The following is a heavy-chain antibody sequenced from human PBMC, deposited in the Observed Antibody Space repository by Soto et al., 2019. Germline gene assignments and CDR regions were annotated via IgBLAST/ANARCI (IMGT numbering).Heavy chain of an antibody. D-gene: IGHD3-22*01. J-gene: IGHJ5*02. CDR1: GYTFTSYG. CDR2: ISAYNGNT. CDR3: ASDLEGYYDSTRWFDP. V-gene: IGHV1-18*01. Sequence: ASVKVSCKASGYTFTSYGISWVRQAPGQGLEWMGWISAYNGNTNYAQKLQGRVTMTTDTSTSTAYMELRSLRSDDTAVYYCASDLEGYYDSTRWFDPWGQGTLVTVSS.